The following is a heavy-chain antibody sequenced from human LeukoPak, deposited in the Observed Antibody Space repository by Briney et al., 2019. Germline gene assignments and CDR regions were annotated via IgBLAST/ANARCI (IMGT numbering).Heavy chain of an antibody. D-gene: IGHD4-11*01. CDR2: IYSGGST. J-gene: IGHJ4*02. Sequence: GRSLRLSCAASGFTVSSNYMSWVRQAPGKGLEWVSVIYSGGSTYYADSVKGRFTISRDNSKNTLFLQMNSLRAEDTAVYYCAKVGLTVTTILDYFDYWGQGTLVTVSS. CDR3: AKVGLTVTTILDYFDY. CDR1: GFTVSSNY. V-gene: IGHV3-53*05.